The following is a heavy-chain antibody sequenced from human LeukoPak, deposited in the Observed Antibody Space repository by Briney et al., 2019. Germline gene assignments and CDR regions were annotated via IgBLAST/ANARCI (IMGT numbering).Heavy chain of an antibody. CDR2: IYPSGTA. J-gene: IGHJ4*02. D-gene: IGHD5-18*01. V-gene: IGHV4-30-2*01. CDR3: ASYSYGSASLGY. Sequence: SETLSLTCTVSGGSISSGGYYWSWIRQPPGKGLEWIGYIYPSGTAYYNPSLKSRVTISVDRSKNQISLRLSSVTAADTAVYSCASYSYGSASLGYGGQGTLVTVSS. CDR1: GGSISSGGYY.